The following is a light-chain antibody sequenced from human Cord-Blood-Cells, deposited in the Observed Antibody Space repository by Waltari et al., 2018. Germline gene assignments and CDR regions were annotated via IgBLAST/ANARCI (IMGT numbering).Light chain of an antibody. J-gene: IGLJ2*01. CDR3: SSYTSSSVV. Sequence: QSALTQPASVSGSPGQSITISCTGTSSDVGGYNYVSWYQQHPGKAPKLMIYDVSKRPSGVSDRFSGSKFGNTASLTISGLQAEDEADYYCSSYTSSSVVYGGGTKLTVL. CDR1: SSDVGGYNY. CDR2: DVS. V-gene: IGLV2-14*01.